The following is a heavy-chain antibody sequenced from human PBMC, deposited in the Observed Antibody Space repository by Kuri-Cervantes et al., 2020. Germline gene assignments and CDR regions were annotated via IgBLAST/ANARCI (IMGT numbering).Heavy chain of an antibody. V-gene: IGHV3-7*03. Sequence: GESLKISCAASGFTFSSYWMSWVRQAPGKGLEWVANIKQDGSEKYYVDSVKGRFTISRDNAKNSLYLQMNSLRAEDTAVYYCARDGSGDYVNAFDIWGQGTMVTVSS. CDR2: IKQDGSEK. CDR3: ARDGSGDYVNAFDI. J-gene: IGHJ3*02. D-gene: IGHD4-17*01. CDR1: GFTFSSYW.